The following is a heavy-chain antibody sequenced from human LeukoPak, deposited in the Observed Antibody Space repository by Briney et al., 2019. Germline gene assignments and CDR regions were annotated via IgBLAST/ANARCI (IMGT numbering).Heavy chain of an antibody. CDR1: GFTFSSYA. CDR3: AKDPTMIVVVIPDY. Sequence: GGFLRLSCAASGFTFSSYAMGWVRQAPGKGLEWVSAISGSGGSTYYADSVKGRFTISRDNSKNTLYLQMNSLRAEDTAVYYCAKDPTMIVVVIPDYWGQGTLVTVSS. V-gene: IGHV3-23*01. D-gene: IGHD3-22*01. CDR2: ISGSGGST. J-gene: IGHJ4*02.